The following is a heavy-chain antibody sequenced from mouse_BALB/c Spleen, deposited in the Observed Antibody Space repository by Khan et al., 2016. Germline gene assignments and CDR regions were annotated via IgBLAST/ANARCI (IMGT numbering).Heavy chain of an antibody. CDR1: GYTFTDYS. V-gene: IGHV9-2-1*01. D-gene: IGHD2-14*01. CDR3: ASYRNGRFDY. Sequence: QIQLVQSGPELKKPGETVKISCKASGYTFTDYSMHWVKQAPGKGLKWLGWINTETGEPTYADDFKGRFAFSLETSASTAYLQINNLKNEDTATYFCASYRNGRFDYWGQGTLVTVSA. J-gene: IGHJ3*01. CDR2: INTETGEP.